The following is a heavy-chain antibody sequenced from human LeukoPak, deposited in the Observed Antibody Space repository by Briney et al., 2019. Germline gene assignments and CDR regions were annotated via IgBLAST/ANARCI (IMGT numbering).Heavy chain of an antibody. CDR2: INPNSGVT. J-gene: IGHJ3*02. Sequence: ASVKVSCKASGYTFTGYYMHWVRQAPGEGLEWIGWINPNSGVTNYAQKFQGRVTMTRDTSISTAYMQLSRLRSDDTAVYYCARDFWSGYVDDFDIWGQGTMVTVSS. V-gene: IGHV1-2*02. CDR1: GYTFTGYY. D-gene: IGHD3-3*01. CDR3: ARDFWSGYVDDFDI.